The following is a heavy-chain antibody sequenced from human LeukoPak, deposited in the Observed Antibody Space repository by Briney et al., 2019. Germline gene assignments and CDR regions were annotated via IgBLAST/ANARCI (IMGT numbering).Heavy chain of an antibody. Sequence: SETLSLTCTVSGGSISSYYWSWIRQSPGRGLEWIGYMSYSGNTNYNPSLESRVTISVDTSKNQFSLKLTSLTAADTAVYYCARNGGGWSFDYWGQGTLVAASS. V-gene: IGHV4-59*08. CDR1: GGSISSYY. CDR3: ARNGGGWSFDY. D-gene: IGHD6-19*01. CDR2: MSYSGNT. J-gene: IGHJ4*02.